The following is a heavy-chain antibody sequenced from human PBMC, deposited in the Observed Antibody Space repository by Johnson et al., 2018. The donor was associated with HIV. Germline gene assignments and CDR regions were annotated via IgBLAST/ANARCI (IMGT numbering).Heavy chain of an antibody. V-gene: IGHV3-30-3*01. D-gene: IGHD2-8*01. CDR3: ARGFCIDGVCSSLLGFDAFDI. J-gene: IGHJ3*02. CDR1: GFTFSTYA. CDR2: ISSDGNNK. Sequence: QMLLVESGGGVVQPGGSLRLSCAASGFTFSTYAIHWVRQAPGKGLEWVVVISSDGNNKYYADSVKGRFTISRDKSKNMVYLQMNSLRSVDTALYFCARGFCIDGVCSSLLGFDAFDIWGQGTTVTVSS.